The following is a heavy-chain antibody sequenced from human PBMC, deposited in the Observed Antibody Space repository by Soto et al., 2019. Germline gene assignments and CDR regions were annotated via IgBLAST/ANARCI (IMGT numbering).Heavy chain of an antibody. D-gene: IGHD3-3*01. J-gene: IGHJ6*02. Sequence: GGSLRLSCAASGFTFSSYAMHWVRRAPGKGLEWVAVISYDGSNKYYADSVKGRFTISRDNSKNTLYLQMNSLRAEDTAVYYCARDRRFLEWLPDYSSYGIDVWGQGTTVTVS. CDR2: ISYDGSNK. CDR1: GFTFSSYA. V-gene: IGHV3-30-3*01. CDR3: ARDRRFLEWLPDYSSYGIDV.